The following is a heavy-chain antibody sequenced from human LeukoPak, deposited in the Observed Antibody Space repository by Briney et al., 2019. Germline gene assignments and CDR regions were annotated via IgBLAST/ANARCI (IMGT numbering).Heavy chain of an antibody. D-gene: IGHD3-22*01. CDR2: ISGSGGST. CDR1: GFTFSSYA. V-gene: IGHV3-23*01. CDR3: AAIDRVYYYYGMDV. Sequence: GGSLRLSCAASGFTFSSYAMSWVRQAPGKGLEWVSAISGSGGSTYYADSVKGRFTISRDNSKNTLYLQMNSLRAEDTAVYYCAAIDRVYYYYGMDVWGQGTAVTVSS. J-gene: IGHJ6*02.